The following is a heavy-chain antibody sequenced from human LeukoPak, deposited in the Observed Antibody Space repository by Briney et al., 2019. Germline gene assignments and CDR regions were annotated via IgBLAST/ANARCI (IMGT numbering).Heavy chain of an antibody. J-gene: IGHJ4*02. V-gene: IGHV1-46*01. CDR2: INPGGGGT. D-gene: IGHD5-18*01. Sequence: ASVKVSCKASGYTFTTYYMHWVRQTPGQGLEWMGIINPGGGGTTYAQNFQGRVTMTRDTSTGTVHMELSSLGSDDTAMYYCARSGLGIQLWPFDSWGQGTLVTVSS. CDR3: ARSGLGIQLWPFDS. CDR1: GYTFTTYY.